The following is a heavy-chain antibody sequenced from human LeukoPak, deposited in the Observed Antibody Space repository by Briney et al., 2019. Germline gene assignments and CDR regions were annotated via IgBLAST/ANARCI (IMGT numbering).Heavy chain of an antibody. Sequence: GASVKVYCKASGYNFIAFCMHWVRHVPGQGLEWMGWINPNSGGTNYAQKFQGRVTMTRDTSINTAYMELTSLTSDDTAVYFCSRGPMVRGDTSFDYWGQGTLVTAAS. V-gene: IGHV1-2*02. CDR2: INPNSGGT. D-gene: IGHD3-10*01. CDR1: GYNFIAFC. CDR3: SRGPMVRGDTSFDY. J-gene: IGHJ4*02.